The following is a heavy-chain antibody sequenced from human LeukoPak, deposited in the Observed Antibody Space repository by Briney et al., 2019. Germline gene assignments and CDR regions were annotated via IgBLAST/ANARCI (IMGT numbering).Heavy chain of an antibody. CDR3: ARALGYCSSTSCKPINFDY. CDR2: ISSSSSYI. D-gene: IGHD2-2*01. V-gene: IGHV3-21*01. CDR1: GFTFSSYS. J-gene: IGHJ4*02. Sequence: PGGSLRLSCAASGFTFSSYSMNWVRQAPGKGLEWVSSISSSSSYIYYADSVKGRFTISRDNAKNSLYLRMNSLRAEDTAVYYCARALGYCSSTSCKPINFDYWGQGTLVTVSS.